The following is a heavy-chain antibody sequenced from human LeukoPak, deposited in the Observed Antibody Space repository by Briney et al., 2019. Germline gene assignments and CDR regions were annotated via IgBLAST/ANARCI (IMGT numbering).Heavy chain of an antibody. CDR1: GFTFSSYG. CDR3: AKDDSSGYYYQLGDY. CDR2: IRYDGSNK. J-gene: IGHJ4*02. D-gene: IGHD3-22*01. Sequence: GGSLRLSCAASGFTFSSYGMHWVRQAPGKGLEWVAFIRYDGSNKYYADSVKGRFTTSTDNSKNTLYLQMNSLRAEDTAVYYCAKDDSSGYYYQLGDYWGQGTLVTVSS. V-gene: IGHV3-30*02.